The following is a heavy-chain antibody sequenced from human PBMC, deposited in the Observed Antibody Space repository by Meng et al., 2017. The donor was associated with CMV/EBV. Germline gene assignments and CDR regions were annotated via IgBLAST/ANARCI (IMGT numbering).Heavy chain of an antibody. CDR1: GFTFSGFW. CDR3: ARGGDFWSGYSWSYYGMDV. J-gene: IGHJ6*02. V-gene: IGHV3-7*01. Sequence: GGSLRLSCVASGFTFSGFWMNWVRQAPGKGLEWVANIKNDGSEKFYVDSVKGRFTISRDNAKSILYLQMNSLRGDDTAVYYCARGGDFWSGYSWSYYGMDVWGQGTTVTVSS. CDR2: IKNDGSEK. D-gene: IGHD3-3*01.